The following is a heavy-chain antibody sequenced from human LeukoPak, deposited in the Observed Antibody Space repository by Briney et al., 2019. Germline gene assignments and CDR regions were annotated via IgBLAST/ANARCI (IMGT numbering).Heavy chain of an antibody. CDR2: INGDGSDT. D-gene: IGHD3-16*01. V-gene: IGHV3-74*01. J-gene: IGHJ6*02. CDR3: VRGAYYFYGMDV. Sequence: PGGSLRLSCAASGFTFSSYWMHWVRHAPGKGLVWVAQINGDGSDTSYADSMKGRFTISRDNAKNTLYLHINSLRAEDTAVFYCVRGAYYFYGMDVWGQGTTVTASS. CDR1: GFTFSSYW.